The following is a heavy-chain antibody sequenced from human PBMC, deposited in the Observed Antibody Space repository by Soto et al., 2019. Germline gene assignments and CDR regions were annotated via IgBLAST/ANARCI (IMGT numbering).Heavy chain of an antibody. Sequence: ASVKVSCKASGYTFTSYAMHWVRQAPGQRLEWMGWINAGNGNTKYSQKFQGRVTITRDTSASTAYVELSSLRSEDTAVYYCARGAELRFLEWGYYYGMDVWGQGTTVTVSS. CDR1: GYTFTSYA. D-gene: IGHD3-3*01. J-gene: IGHJ6*02. V-gene: IGHV1-3*01. CDR3: ARGAELRFLEWGYYYGMDV. CDR2: INAGNGNT.